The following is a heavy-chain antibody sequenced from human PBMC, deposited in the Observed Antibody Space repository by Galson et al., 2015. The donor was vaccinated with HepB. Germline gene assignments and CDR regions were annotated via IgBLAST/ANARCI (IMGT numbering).Heavy chain of an antibody. CDR3: AKGAGALGVAGSYYFDY. CDR1: GFTFSSYG. CDR2: ISYDGSNK. V-gene: IGHV3-30*18. J-gene: IGHJ4*02. D-gene: IGHD6-19*01. Sequence: SLRLSCAASGFTFSSYGMHWVRQAPGKGLEWVAVISYDGSNKYYADSVKGRFTISRDNSKNTLYLQMNSLRAEDTAVYYCAKGAGALGVAGSYYFDYWGQGTLVTVSS.